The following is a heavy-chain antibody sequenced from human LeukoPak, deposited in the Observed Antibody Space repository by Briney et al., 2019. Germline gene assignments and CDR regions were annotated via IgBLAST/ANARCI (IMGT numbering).Heavy chain of an antibody. Sequence: GGSLRLSCAASGFIFRSYAMSWVRQAPGKGLEWVSAISGSGGGTYYSDSVKGRFTISRDNSENTLYLQMNSLRAEDTAVYYCARDGPSGFDYWGQGTLVTVSS. V-gene: IGHV3-23*01. J-gene: IGHJ4*02. CDR1: GFIFRSYA. CDR2: ISGSGGGT. CDR3: ARDGPSGFDY.